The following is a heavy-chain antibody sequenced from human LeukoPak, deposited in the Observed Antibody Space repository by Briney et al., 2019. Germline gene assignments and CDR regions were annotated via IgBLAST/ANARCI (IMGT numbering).Heavy chain of an antibody. Sequence: SQTLSLTCTVSGASITSGEFYCSWIRQSPGKGLEWIGYVAYTGSTNYNPSLRSRVTMSLDMSKNQFSLKLSSVTAADTAMYYCARVGTNSYYNWFDTWGQGNLVTVSS. CDR1: GASITSGEFY. J-gene: IGHJ5*02. D-gene: IGHD2-2*01. V-gene: IGHV4-30-4*01. CDR2: VAYTGST. CDR3: ARVGTNSYYNWFDT.